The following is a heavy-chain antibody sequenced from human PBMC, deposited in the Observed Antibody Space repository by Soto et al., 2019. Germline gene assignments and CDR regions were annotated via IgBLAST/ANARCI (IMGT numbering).Heavy chain of an antibody. CDR3: ARDLTIVPATHPRLENYGMDV. D-gene: IGHD2-2*01. Sequence: QVQLVQSAGEVKKPGASVKVSCKASGYSFTSYGIIWVRRAPGQGLEWMGWISPYNGHTQFVERFQGRVTMTTDTSTMTTYMELRNLRSDDTAHYYCARDLTIVPATHPRLENYGMDVWGQGTTIIVSS. V-gene: IGHV1-18*01. CDR2: ISPYNGHT. J-gene: IGHJ6*02. CDR1: GYSFTSYG.